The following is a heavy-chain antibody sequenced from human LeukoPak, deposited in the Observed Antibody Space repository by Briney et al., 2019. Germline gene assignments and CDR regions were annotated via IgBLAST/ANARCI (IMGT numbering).Heavy chain of an antibody. D-gene: IGHD2-2*02. CDR3: TTSDCSSASCYRVRFDY. CDR1: GFTFSNAW. V-gene: IGHV3-15*01. J-gene: IGHJ4*02. CDR2: IKSKTDGGTT. Sequence: PGGSLILSCAASGFTFSNAWMSWVRQAPGKGLEWVGRIKSKTDGGTTTYAAPVKGRFTISRDDSKNTLYLQMNRVKTEDTAVYYCTTSDCSSASCYRVRFDYWGQGTLVTVS.